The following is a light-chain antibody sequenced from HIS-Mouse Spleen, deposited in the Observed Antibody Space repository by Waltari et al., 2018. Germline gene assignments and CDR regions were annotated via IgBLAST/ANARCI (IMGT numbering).Light chain of an antibody. J-gene: IGLJ3*02. CDR3: CSYAGSSTWV. V-gene: IGLV2-23*01. Sequence: QSALTQPASVSGSPGQSITISCTGTSSDVGSYNLVSWYQKTPGKAPKLMIYEGSKRPSGVSNRFSGSKSGNTASLTIAGLQAEDEADYYCCSYAGSSTWVFGGGTKLTVL. CDR2: EGS. CDR1: SSDVGSYNL.